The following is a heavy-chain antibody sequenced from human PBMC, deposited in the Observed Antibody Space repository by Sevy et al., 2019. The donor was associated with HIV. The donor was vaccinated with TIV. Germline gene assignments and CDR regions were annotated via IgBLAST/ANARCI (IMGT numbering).Heavy chain of an antibody. V-gene: IGHV3-15*01. D-gene: IGHD3-9*01. J-gene: IGHJ4*02. CDR3: ATGLGKSDFDY. Sequence: GGSLRLSWAPSEFTWSNAWMSWVRQAPGKGREWVGRIKSKTDGGTRDLAAPVKGRITISRDDSTNTLYLQMNSLKIEDTGVYYCATGLGKSDFDYWGQGTLVTVSS. CDR1: EFTWSNAW. CDR2: IKSKTDGGTR.